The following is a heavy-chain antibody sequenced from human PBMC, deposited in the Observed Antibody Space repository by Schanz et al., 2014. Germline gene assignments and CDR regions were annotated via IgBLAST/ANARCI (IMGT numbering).Heavy chain of an antibody. CDR1: GFTFSTST. V-gene: IGHV3-64*01. CDR2: ISSKGDMT. Sequence: EVQLVESGGGLVQPGGSLRLSCAASGFTFSTSTMHWVRQAPGKGQEYVSSISSKGDMTFYGNSVKGRFTISRDNSKNTLYLQLGSLSAEDTAVYFCARDNRYYLFDYWGQGALVTVSS. CDR3: ARDNRYYLFDY. D-gene: IGHD3-16*02. J-gene: IGHJ4*02.